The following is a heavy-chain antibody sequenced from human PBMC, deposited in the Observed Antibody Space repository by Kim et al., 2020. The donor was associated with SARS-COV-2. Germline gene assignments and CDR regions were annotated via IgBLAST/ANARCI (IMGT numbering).Heavy chain of an antibody. Sequence: YNPSLKSRVAMSADASNNQLSLKLASVTVTDTAVYYCARGPVETTHDFDYWGQGSLVTVSS. J-gene: IGHJ4*02. CDR3: ARGPVETTHDFDY. D-gene: IGHD1-26*01. V-gene: IGHV4-34*01.